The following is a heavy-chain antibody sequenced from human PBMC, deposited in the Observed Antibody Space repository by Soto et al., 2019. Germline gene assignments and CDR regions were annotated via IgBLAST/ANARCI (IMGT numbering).Heavy chain of an antibody. V-gene: IGHV4-4*02. CDR3: GRYDFGIFDQ. CDR1: GNGIASSYW. CDR2: ISHSGTT. D-gene: IGHD4-17*01. Sequence: SETRSFTGVVSGNGIASSYWWSWVRKPPAKRLEFSREISHSGTTNYIPSLKSRVTIIQDKSNNQLSLRLDSVTAANTAVYDCGRYDFGIFDQLGQGTLVTVSS. J-gene: IGHJ4*02.